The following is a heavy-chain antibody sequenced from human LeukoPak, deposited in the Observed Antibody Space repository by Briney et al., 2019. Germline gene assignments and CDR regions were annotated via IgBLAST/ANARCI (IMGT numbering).Heavy chain of an antibody. CDR2: IYPGDSDT. V-gene: IGHV5-51*01. CDR1: GYSFTSYW. D-gene: IGHD1-26*01. CDR3: ARSIVGATALFDY. Sequence: GESLQISCKGSGYSFTSYWIGWVRQMPGKGLEWMGIIYPGDSDTRYSPSFQGQVTISADKSISTAYLQWNSLKASDTAMYYCARSIVGATALFDYWGQGTLVTVSS. J-gene: IGHJ4*02.